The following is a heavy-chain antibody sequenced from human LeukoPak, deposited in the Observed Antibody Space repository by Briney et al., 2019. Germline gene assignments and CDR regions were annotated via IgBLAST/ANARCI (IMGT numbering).Heavy chain of an antibody. D-gene: IGHD6-19*01. Sequence: GGSLRLSCAASGFTLSSYAIHWVRQAPGKGLEWVAVMSCDGSNKYYADSVKGRFTISSENSKNTLYLQMNSLRAEDTAVYYCAREHSSGYYYFDYWGQGTLVTVSS. V-gene: IGHV3-30*04. J-gene: IGHJ4*02. CDR2: MSCDGSNK. CDR3: AREHSSGYYYFDY. CDR1: GFTLSSYA.